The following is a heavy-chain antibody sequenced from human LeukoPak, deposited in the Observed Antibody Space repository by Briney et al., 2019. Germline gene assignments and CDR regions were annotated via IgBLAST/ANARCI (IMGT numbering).Heavy chain of an antibody. D-gene: IGHD4-17*01. Sequence: PGGSLRLSCAASGFTFSSYAMSWVRQAPGKGLEWVSAISGSGGSTYYADSVKGRFTISRDNSKNTLYLQMNSLRAEDTAVYYCAKDPYGGRRDPKNNWFDPWGQGTLVTVSS. CDR1: GFTFSSYA. CDR2: ISGSGGST. CDR3: AKDPYGGRRDPKNNWFDP. V-gene: IGHV3-23*01. J-gene: IGHJ5*02.